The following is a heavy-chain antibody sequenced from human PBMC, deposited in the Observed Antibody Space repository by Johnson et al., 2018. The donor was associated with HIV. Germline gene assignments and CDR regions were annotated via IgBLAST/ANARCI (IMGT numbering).Heavy chain of an antibody. CDR2: IYSGGST. CDR1: GFTLSNHW. Sequence: VQLVESGGGLVQPGGSLRLSCAASGFTLSNHWMSWVRQAPGKGLEWVSVIYSGGSTYYADSVKGRFTISRDNAKISLYLQMNSLRAEDTAFYYCARGFHPRPSWADDFDIWGQGTMVTVSS. J-gene: IGHJ3*02. CDR3: ARGFHPRPSWADDFDI. D-gene: IGHD3-16*01. V-gene: IGHV3-66*01.